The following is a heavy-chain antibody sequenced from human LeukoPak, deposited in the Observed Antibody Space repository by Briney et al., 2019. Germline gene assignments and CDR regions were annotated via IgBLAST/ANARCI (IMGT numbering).Heavy chain of an antibody. CDR2: INHSGST. CDR3: ARARSATLVY. D-gene: IGHD2-15*01. V-gene: IGHV4-34*01. CDR1: GGSFSGYY. Sequence: SETLSLTCAVYGGSFSGYYWSWIRQPPGKGLEWIGEINHSGSTNYNPSLKSRVTISVDTSKNQFSLKLSSVTAADTAVYYCARARSATLVYWGQGTLVTVSS. J-gene: IGHJ4*02.